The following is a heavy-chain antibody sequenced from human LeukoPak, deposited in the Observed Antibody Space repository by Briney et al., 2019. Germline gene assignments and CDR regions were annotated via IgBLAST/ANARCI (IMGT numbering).Heavy chain of an antibody. CDR2: ISADGGST. J-gene: IGHJ3*02. V-gene: IGHV3-23*01. Sequence: GGSLRLSCVGSGFTFSNYGMSWVRQAPGKGLECVSTISADGGSTYYPDSVKGRFTISRDNSKNTLYLQMNSLSAEDTAIYYCAKSPSLQAFDIWGQGTLVTVSS. CDR3: AKSPSLQAFDI. CDR1: GFTFSNYG.